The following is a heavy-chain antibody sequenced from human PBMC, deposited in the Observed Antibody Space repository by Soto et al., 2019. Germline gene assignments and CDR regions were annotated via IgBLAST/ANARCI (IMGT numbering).Heavy chain of an antibody. J-gene: IGHJ1*01. CDR2: ISGSGGST. CDR1: GFTFSSYA. D-gene: IGHD6-13*01. Sequence: GGSLRLSCAASGFTFSSYAMSWVRQAPGKGLEWVSAISGSGGSTYYADSVKGRFTISRDNSKNTLYLQMNSLRAEDTAVYYCARPGESEQLVCAEYFQLWGQGTLVTVSS. CDR3: ARPGESEQLVCAEYFQL. V-gene: IGHV3-23*01.